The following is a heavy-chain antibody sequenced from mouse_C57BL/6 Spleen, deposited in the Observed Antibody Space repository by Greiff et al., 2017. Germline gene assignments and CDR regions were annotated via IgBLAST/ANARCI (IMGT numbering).Heavy chain of an antibody. CDR1: GYTFTSYW. CDR2: IHPNSGST. D-gene: IGHD2-4*01. CDR3: ARLGYDYDSYAMDY. J-gene: IGHJ4*01. V-gene: IGHV1-64*01. Sequence: QVQLKQSGAELVKPGASVKLSCKASGYTFTSYWMHWVKQRPGQGLEWIGMIHPNSGSTNYNEKFKSKATLTVDKSSSTAYMQLSSLTSEDSAVYYCARLGYDYDSYAMDYWGQGTSVTVSS.